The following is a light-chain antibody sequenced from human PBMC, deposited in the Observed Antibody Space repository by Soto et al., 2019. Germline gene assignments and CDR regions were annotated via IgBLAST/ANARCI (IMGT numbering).Light chain of an antibody. Sequence: EIVMTQSPATLSASPGERATLSCRASQSVRSNLAWYQQKPGQALRLLIFDASNRATGVPARFTGSGSETDFTLTISSLEPEDFAVYYCQHRMNWPLTFGQGTRLEIK. V-gene: IGKV3-11*01. CDR3: QHRMNWPLT. CDR2: DAS. J-gene: IGKJ5*01. CDR1: QSVRSN.